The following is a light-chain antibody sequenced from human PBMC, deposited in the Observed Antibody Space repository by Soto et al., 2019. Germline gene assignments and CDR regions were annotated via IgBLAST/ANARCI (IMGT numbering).Light chain of an antibody. J-gene: IGKJ5*01. V-gene: IGKV1-33*01. CDR3: QQYHSLPLT. CDR2: DAS. CDR1: QGISNY. Sequence: DIEMTQSPSSLSASVGDRFTVTCQASQGISNYLNWYQQKLGKAPKLLIYDASSLEPGVPSRFSGGTSGTDFTFTISSLQPEDIATYYCQQYHSLPLTFGQGTRLEIK.